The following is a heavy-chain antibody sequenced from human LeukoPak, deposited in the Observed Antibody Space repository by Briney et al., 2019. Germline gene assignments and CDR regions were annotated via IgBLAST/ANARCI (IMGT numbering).Heavy chain of an antibody. CDR3: AREVYAGNWFDP. CDR2: ISGNGDST. Sequence: GGPLRLSYAASGFTFSTFAMHWVRQAPGKGLEYVAAISGNGDSTYYANSVKGRFTISRDNSKNTLYLQMGSLRPEDMAVYYCAREVYAGNWFDPWGQGTLVTVSS. J-gene: IGHJ5*02. D-gene: IGHD2-8*01. V-gene: IGHV3-64*01. CDR1: GFTFSTFA.